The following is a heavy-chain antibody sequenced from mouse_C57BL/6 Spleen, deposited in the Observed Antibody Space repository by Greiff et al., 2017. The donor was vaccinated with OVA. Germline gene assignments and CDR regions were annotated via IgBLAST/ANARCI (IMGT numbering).Heavy chain of an antibody. CDR1: GYTFTSYW. Sequence: QVQLQQPGAELVKPGASVKLSCKASGYTFTSYWMHWVKQRPGQGLEWIGMIHPNSGSTNYNEKFKSKATLTVDKSSSTAYMQLSSLTSEDSAVYYCATYGISYSFDYWGQGTTLTVSS. D-gene: IGHD1-1*01. V-gene: IGHV1-64*01. CDR3: ATYGISYSFDY. J-gene: IGHJ2*01. CDR2: IHPNSGST.